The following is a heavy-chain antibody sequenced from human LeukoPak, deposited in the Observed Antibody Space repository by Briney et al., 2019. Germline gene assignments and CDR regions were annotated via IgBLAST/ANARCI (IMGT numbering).Heavy chain of an antibody. CDR1: GYTFTSYY. J-gene: IGHJ5*02. V-gene: IGHV1-46*01. Sequence: GASVTVSCTASGYTFTSYYMHWVGQAPGQGLEWMGLINPTGGSTGYAQKFQGRVTITRDMSTSTDYMELSSLRSEDTAIYYCARDNSVGDNAWWFDPWGQGTLVTVSS. D-gene: IGHD1-26*01. CDR2: INPTGGST. CDR3: ARDNSVGDNAWWFDP.